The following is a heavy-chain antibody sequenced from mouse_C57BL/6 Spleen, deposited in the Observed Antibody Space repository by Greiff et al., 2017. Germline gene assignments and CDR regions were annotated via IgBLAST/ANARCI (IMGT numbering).Heavy chain of an antibody. V-gene: IGHV1-54*01. CDR3: ARTTVPFDY. D-gene: IGHD1-1*01. J-gene: IGHJ2*01. Sequence: VQLQESGAELVRPGTSVKVSCKASGYAFTNYLIEWVKQRPGQGLEWIGVINPGSGGTNYNEKFKGKATLTADKSSSTAYMQLSSLTSEDSAVYFCARTTVPFDYWGQGTTLTVSS. CDR2: INPGSGGT. CDR1: GYAFTNYL.